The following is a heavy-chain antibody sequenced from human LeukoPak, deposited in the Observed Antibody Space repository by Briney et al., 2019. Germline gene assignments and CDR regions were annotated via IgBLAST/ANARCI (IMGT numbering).Heavy chain of an antibody. D-gene: IGHD6-19*01. CDR3: TTDSSGWYGGVAFDI. CDR2: IIPIFGTA. Sequence: SVKVSCKASGGTFISYAISWVRPAPGQGLEWMGGIIPIFGTANYAQKFQGRVTITTDESTSTAYRELSSLRSEDTAVYYCTTDSSGWYGGVAFDIWGQGTMVTVSS. CDR1: GGTFISYA. J-gene: IGHJ3*02. V-gene: IGHV1-69*05.